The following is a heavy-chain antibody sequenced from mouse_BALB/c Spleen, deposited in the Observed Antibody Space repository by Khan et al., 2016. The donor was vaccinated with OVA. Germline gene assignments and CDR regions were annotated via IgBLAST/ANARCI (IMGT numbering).Heavy chain of an antibody. Sequence: EVKLLESGPGLVKPSQSLSLTCSVTGYSITSGYFWNWIRQFPGNKLEWMGYIRYDGDSNYNPSLKNRISITRDTSKNRFFLQLNSLIPEDTATYYCDRGGSAGPAWFTYWGQGTLVTVSA. CDR3: DRGGSAGPAWFTY. CDR1: GYSITSGYF. V-gene: IGHV3-6*02. J-gene: IGHJ3*01. D-gene: IGHD3-1*01. CDR2: IRYDGDS.